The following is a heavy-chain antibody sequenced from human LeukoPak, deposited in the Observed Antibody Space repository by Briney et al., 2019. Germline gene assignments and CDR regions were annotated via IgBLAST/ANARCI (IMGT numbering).Heavy chain of an antibody. Sequence: SETLSLTCTVSGGSISGYYWTWIRQSPGKGLEWIGYIYYSGFISYNPSLKSRVTISVDTSKNQFSLKLSSVTAADTAVYYCATGVTIFGVAPNWFDPWGQGALVTVSS. J-gene: IGHJ5*02. V-gene: IGHV4-59*08. CDR1: GGSISGYY. CDR3: ATGVTIFGVAPNWFDP. D-gene: IGHD3-3*01. CDR2: IYYSGFI.